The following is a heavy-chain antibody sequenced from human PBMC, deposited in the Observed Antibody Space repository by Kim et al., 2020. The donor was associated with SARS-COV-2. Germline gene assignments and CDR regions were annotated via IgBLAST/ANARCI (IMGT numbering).Heavy chain of an antibody. J-gene: IGHJ3*02. D-gene: IGHD3-9*01. CDR1: GFTFSSST. CDR2: IRSKTNSYDT. V-gene: IGHV3-73*01. CDR3: TGVIPIRVVWCDAFY. Sequence: GGSLRLSCAASGFTFSSSTMHWVRQASGKGLEWVSRIRSKTNSYDTAYAASGRNSITIYRDNSKKTPKLQRNSVKTKDASVYYCTGVIPIRVVWCDAFY.